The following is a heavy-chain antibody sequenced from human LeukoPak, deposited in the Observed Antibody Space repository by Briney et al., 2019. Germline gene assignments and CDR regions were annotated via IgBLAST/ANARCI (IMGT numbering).Heavy chain of an antibody. D-gene: IGHD3-22*01. Sequence: ASVKVSCKASGYTFTSYYMHWVQQAPGQGLEWMGIINPSGGSTSYAQKFQGRVTMTRDTSTSTVYMELSSLRSEDTAVYYCATPPLYYYDSSGYLFQHWGQGTLVTVSS. CDR1: GYTFTSYY. CDR3: ATPPLYYYDSSGYLFQH. V-gene: IGHV1-46*01. CDR2: INPSGGST. J-gene: IGHJ1*01.